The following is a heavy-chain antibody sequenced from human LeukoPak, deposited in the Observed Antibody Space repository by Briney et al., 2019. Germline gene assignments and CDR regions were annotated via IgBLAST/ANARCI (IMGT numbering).Heavy chain of an antibody. J-gene: IGHJ4*02. V-gene: IGHV1-46*01. CDR2: INPSGGST. CDR3: ARGYGGQPFDY. D-gene: IGHD1-26*01. Sequence: ASVKVSCKASGYTFTSYYMHWVRRAPGQGLEWMGIINPSGGSTSYAQKSQGRVTMTRDTSTSTVYMELSSLRSEDTAVYYCARGYGGQPFDYWGQGTLVTVSS. CDR1: GYTFTSYY.